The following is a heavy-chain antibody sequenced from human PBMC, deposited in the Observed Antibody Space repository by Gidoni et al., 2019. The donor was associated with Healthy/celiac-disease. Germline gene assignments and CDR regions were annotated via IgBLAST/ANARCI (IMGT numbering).Heavy chain of an antibody. CDR2: INSDGSST. Sequence: EVQLVESGGGLVQPGGSLRLSCAASGFTFSSYWMHWVRQAPGKGLVWVSRINSDGSSTSYADSVKGRFTISRDNAKNTLYLQMNSLRAEDTAVYYCASPGVGATPDSAAFDIWGQGTMVTVSS. J-gene: IGHJ3*02. CDR1: GFTFSSYW. D-gene: IGHD1-26*01. CDR3: ASPGVGATPDSAAFDI. V-gene: IGHV3-74*01.